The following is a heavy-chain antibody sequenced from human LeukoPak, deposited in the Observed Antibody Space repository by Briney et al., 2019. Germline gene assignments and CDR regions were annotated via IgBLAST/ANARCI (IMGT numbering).Heavy chain of an antibody. CDR2: ISYDGNNK. D-gene: IGHD2/OR15-2a*01. CDR1: GFTFSNYG. CDR3: AREGPRGNSQFDY. Sequence: GGSLRLSCAASGFTFSNYGMHWVRQAPGKGLEWVAVISYDGNNKFYTDSVKGRFTISRDNSKNTLYLQMNSLRAEDTAVYYCAREGPRGNSQFDYWGQGTLVTVSS. J-gene: IGHJ4*02. V-gene: IGHV3-30*03.